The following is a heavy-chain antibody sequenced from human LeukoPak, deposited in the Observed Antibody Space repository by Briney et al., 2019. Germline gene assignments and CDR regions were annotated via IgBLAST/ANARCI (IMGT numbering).Heavy chain of an antibody. CDR2: IYYSGST. CDR3: ARAGGITCRQFFDY. D-gene: IGHD1-14*01. CDR1: GGSISSYY. V-gene: IGHV4-59*01. J-gene: IGHJ4*02. Sequence: KPSETLSLTCTVSGGSISSYYWSWIRQPPGKGLEWIGYIYYSGSTNYNPSLKSRVTISVDTSKNQFSLKLSSVTAADTAVYYCARAGGITCRQFFDYWGQGTLVTVSS.